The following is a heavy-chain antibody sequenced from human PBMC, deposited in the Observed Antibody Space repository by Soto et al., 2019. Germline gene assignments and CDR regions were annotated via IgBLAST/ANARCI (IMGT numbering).Heavy chain of an antibody. CDR3: ARGGNYPLYYFDY. CDR1: GYTFTSYA. CDR2: INAGNGNT. V-gene: IGHV1-3*01. D-gene: IGHD4-4*01. J-gene: IGHJ4*02. Sequence: ASVKVSCKASGYTFTSYAMHWVRQAPGQRLEWMGWINAGNGNTKYSQKFQGSVTITRDTSASTAYMELSSLRSEDTAVYYCARGGNYPLYYFDYWGQGTLVTVSS.